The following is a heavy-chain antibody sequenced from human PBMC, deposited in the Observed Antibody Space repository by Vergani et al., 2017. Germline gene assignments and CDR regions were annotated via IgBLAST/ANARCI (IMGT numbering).Heavy chain of an antibody. CDR3: AKSGFVGAFET. V-gene: IGHV3-7*01. CDR1: GFTFSDFW. Sequence: EVLLVESGGGLVQPGESLRLSCTVSGFTFSDFWMTWVRQVPGKGLEWVANIMPDGSATMYADSLRGRFSISRDNAKNSLHLHMSSLRVEDTAVYFCAKSGFVGAFETWGQGTMVTVSS. CDR2: IMPDGSAT. D-gene: IGHD6-6*01. J-gene: IGHJ3*02.